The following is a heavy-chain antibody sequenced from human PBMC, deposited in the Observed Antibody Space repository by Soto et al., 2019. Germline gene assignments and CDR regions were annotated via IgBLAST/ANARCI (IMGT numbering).Heavy chain of an antibody. CDR3: ARVEAGPSPIAARRYYFDY. D-gene: IGHD6-6*01. CDR1: GYTFTSYA. J-gene: IGHJ4*02. CDR2: ISAYNGTT. Sequence: QVQLLQSGAEVKKPGASVKVSCKTSGYTFTSYAISWVPQAPGQGLEWLGRISAYNGTTNYAQKLHGRVTMTTDTSTGTAYMDLRSLRSDDTALYYCARVEAGPSPIAARRYYFDYWGQGTLVTVSS. V-gene: IGHV1-18*04.